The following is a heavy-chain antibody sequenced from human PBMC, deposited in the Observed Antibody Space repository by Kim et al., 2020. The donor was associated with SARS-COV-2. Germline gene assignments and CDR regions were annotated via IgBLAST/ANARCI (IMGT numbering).Heavy chain of an antibody. V-gene: IGHV3-21*01. J-gene: IGHJ5*02. D-gene: IGHD3-10*01. CDR1: GFTFSGYA. CDR3: ARDRSPVWFREKEFDP. Sequence: GGSLRHSCAASGFTFSGYAMNWIRQAPGKGLEWVASISANNKYIYYADSVKGRFTISRDNAKNSLYLQMSSLRAEDTAVYYCARDRSPVWFREKEFDPWGQGTLVTVSS. CDR2: ISANNKYI.